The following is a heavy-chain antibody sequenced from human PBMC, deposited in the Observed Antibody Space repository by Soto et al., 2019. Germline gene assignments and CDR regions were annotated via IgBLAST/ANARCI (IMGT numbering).Heavy chain of an antibody. J-gene: IGHJ4*02. V-gene: IGHV4-31*03. D-gene: IGHD3-22*01. Sequence: SETLSLTCSVSGASISSTSHYWNWIRQHPGKGLEWIGYIYYSGSTSYSPSLRSRVTISVDTSKNQFSLRLTSVTAADTAVYYCARVGAAGYYYDSSAYSWGQGTLVTV. CDR2: IYYSGST. CDR1: GASISSTSHY. CDR3: ARVGAAGYYYDSSAYS.